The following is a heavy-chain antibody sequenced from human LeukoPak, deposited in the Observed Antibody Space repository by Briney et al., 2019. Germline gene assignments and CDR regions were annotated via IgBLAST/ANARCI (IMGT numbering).Heavy chain of an antibody. D-gene: IGHD6-13*01. CDR1: GFTVSSNY. CDR2: IYSGGST. J-gene: IGHJ6*02. CDR3: ASRAAADDYYYGMDV. Sequence: PGGSLRLSCAASGFTVSSNYMSWVRQAPGKGLEWVSVIYSGGSTYYADSVKGRFTISRDNSKNTLYLQMNSLRAEDTAVYYCASRAAADDYYYGMDVWGQGTTVTVSS. V-gene: IGHV3-53*01.